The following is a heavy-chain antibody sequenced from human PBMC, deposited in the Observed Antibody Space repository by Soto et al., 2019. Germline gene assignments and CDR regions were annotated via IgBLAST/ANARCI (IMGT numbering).Heavy chain of an antibody. Sequence: QVQLVQSGAEVKKPGSSVKVSCKASGGTFSSYTISWVRQAPGQGLEWMGRIIPILGIANYAQKFQGRVTITADKSTSTAYMELSSLRSEDTAVYYCARSPWADSSGYYPYWGQGTLVTASS. CDR2: IIPILGIA. J-gene: IGHJ4*02. V-gene: IGHV1-69*02. D-gene: IGHD3-22*01. CDR3: ARSPWADSSGYYPY. CDR1: GGTFSSYT.